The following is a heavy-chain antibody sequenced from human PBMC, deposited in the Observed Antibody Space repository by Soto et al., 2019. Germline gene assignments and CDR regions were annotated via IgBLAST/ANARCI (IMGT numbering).Heavy chain of an antibody. V-gene: IGHV3-30-3*01. CDR3: ARVLGGYPNFDF. CDR1: GFTVSSYG. Sequence: QVQLVESGGGVVQPGRSLRLSCAASGFTVSSYGLHWVRQAPGKGLEWLAFISYDGSDKFYADSVNGRFTISRDSSKNTLYLQMNSLRAEDTAVYYCARVLGGYPNFDFWVQGTLVTVSS. D-gene: IGHD3-22*01. J-gene: IGHJ4*02. CDR2: ISYDGSDK.